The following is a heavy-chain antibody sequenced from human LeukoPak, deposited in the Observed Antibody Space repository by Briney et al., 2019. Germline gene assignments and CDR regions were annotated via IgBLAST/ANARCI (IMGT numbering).Heavy chain of an antibody. CDR2: ISYDGSNK. CDR1: GFTFSTSW. J-gene: IGHJ4*02. V-gene: IGHV3-30*18. D-gene: IGHD6-19*01. Sequence: GGSLRLSCVASGFTFSTSWMNWVRQAPGKGLEWVAVISYDGSNKFYEDSVKGRFTISRDNSKNTLYLQMSSLRAEDTAVYYCAKAGYSSGWRNFDYWGQGTLVTVSS. CDR3: AKAGYSSGWRNFDY.